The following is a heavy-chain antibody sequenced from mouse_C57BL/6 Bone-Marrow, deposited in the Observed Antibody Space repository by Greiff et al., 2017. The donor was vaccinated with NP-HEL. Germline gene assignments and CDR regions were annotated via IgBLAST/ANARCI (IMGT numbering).Heavy chain of an antibody. V-gene: IGHV1-9*01. Sequence: VKLMESGAELMKPGASVKLSCKATGYTFTGYWIEWVKQRPGHGLEWIGEILPGSGSTNYNEKFKGKATFTADTSSHTSYMQLSSLTTENSAIYYCARGSYGNYRYFDVWGTGTTVTVSS. CDR3: ARGSYGNYRYFDV. D-gene: IGHD2-1*01. CDR1: GYTFTGYW. CDR2: ILPGSGST. J-gene: IGHJ1*03.